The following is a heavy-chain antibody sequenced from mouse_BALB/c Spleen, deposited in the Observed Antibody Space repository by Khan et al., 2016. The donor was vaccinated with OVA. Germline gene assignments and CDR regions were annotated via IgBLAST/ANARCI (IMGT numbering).Heavy chain of an antibody. CDR1: GFTFSGFW. J-gene: IGHJ1*01. CDR2: INSDGSAI. Sequence: EVQLLETGGGLVQPGGSRGLSCEGSGFTFSGFWMSWVRQTPGKTLEWIGDINSDGSAINYAPSIKDRFTIFRDNDKSTLYLQMSNVRSEDTATYFCMGYGNDWYFDVWGAGTTVTVSS. CDR3: MGYGNDWYFDV. V-gene: IGHV11-2*02. D-gene: IGHD2-1*01.